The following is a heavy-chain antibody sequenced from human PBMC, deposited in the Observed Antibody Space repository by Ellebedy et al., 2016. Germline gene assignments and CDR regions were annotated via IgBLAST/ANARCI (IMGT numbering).Heavy chain of an antibody. V-gene: IGHV1-2*02. CDR2: INPKSGGT. CDR3: ARDRAEGASSSGFDL. Sequence: ASVKVSCXASGYTFSGNYLHWVRQAPGQGLEWMGWINPKSGGTHFAQKFQGRVTVTRDTSITTAYMELNSLISDDTAVYYCARDRAEGASSSGFDLWGQGTVVTVSS. CDR1: GYTFSGNY. J-gene: IGHJ3*01. D-gene: IGHD6-6*01.